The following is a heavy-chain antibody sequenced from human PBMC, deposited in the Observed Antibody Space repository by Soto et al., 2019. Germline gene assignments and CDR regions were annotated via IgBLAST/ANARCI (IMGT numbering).Heavy chain of an antibody. D-gene: IGHD2-2*01. CDR3: ARDRCSTNCPGAFDI. J-gene: IGHJ3*02. CDR2: SRNKANDYST. Sequence: GGSLRLSCAASGSAFSDYYMDWVRQAPGKGLEWVGRSRNKANDYSTEYAASVKGRFTISRDESKNSLYLQMNSLKTEDTAVYYCARDRCSTNCPGAFDIWGHGTIVTV. V-gene: IGHV3-72*01. CDR1: GSAFSDYY.